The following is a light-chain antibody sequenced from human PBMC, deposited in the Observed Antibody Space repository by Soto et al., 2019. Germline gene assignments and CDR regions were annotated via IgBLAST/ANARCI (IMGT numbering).Light chain of an antibody. J-gene: IGKJ4*01. CDR3: QQRSNWTLT. V-gene: IGKV3-11*01. CDR1: QSVSSY. Sequence: EIVLTQSPATLSLSPGERATLSCMARQSVSSYLAWYQQKPGQAPRLLIYDASNTATGIPARFSGSGSGTDFTLTISSLEPEDFAVYYCQQRSNWTLTFGGGTKVDIK. CDR2: DAS.